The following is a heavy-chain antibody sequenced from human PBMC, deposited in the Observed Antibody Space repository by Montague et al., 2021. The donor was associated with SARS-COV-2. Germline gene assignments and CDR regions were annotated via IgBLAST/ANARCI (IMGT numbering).Heavy chain of an antibody. CDR1: GFSLGTSGMC. J-gene: IGHJ4*02. CDR3: ARSFSIFGVVIIPAYFDY. Sequence: PALVKPTQTLTLTCTFSGFSLGTSGMCVSWIRQPPGKALEWLALIDWDDDKYYSTSLKTRLTISKDTSKNQVVLTMTNMDPVDTATYYCARSFSIFGVVIIPAYFDYWGQGTLGTVSS. D-gene: IGHD3-3*01. V-gene: IGHV2-70*01. CDR2: IDWDDDK.